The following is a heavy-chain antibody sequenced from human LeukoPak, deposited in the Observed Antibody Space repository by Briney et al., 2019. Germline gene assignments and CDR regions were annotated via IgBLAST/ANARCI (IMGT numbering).Heavy chain of an antibody. CDR2: INPNSGGT. D-gene: IGHD2-15*01. V-gene: IGHV1-2*02. J-gene: IGHJ4*02. CDR3: ARGGYCSSGNCFVLAAEFDY. CDR1: GYTFTGYY. Sequence: ASVKVSCKASGYTFTGYYIHWVRQAPGQGLEWMGWINPNSGGTDYAQKFQGRVTMTRDTSISTAYMELKWLGSDDTAVYYCARGGYCSSGNCFVLAAEFDYWGQGTLVTVSS.